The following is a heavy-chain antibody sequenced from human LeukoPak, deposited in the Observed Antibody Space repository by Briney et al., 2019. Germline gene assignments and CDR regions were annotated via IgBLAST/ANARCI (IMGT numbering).Heavy chain of an antibody. CDR3: ARGSSWFDP. J-gene: IGHJ5*02. Sequence: SETLSLTCAVYGGSFSGYYWSWIRQPPGKGLEWIGEINHSGSTYYNPSLKSRVTISVDRSKNQFSLKLSSVTAADTAVYYCARGSSWFDPWGQGTLVTVSS. CDR1: GGSFSGYY. V-gene: IGHV4-34*01. CDR2: INHSGST.